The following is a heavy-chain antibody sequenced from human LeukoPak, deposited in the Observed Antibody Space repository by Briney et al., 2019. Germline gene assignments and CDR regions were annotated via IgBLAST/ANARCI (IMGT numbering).Heavy chain of an antibody. CDR2: INPNSGGT. D-gene: IGHD5-12*01. CDR3: ARAYSGFEAFDY. Sequence: GASVKVSCKTSGYTFTAYYLHWVRQAPGQGLEWMGWINPNSGGTNYEQKFQGRVTMTRDTSITTAYMDLSSLISDDTAVYYCARAYSGFEAFDYWGQGSRVTVSS. V-gene: IGHV1-2*02. J-gene: IGHJ4*02. CDR1: GYTFTAYY.